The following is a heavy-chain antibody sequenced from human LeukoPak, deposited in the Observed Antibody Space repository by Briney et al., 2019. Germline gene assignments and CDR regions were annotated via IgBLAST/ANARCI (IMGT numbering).Heavy chain of an antibody. J-gene: IGHJ4*02. CDR2: IYHSGST. CDR3: ARVDSSGYHFDY. CDR1: GGSISSGGYS. D-gene: IGHD3-22*01. Sequence: SQTLSLTCAVSGGSISSGGYSWSWIRQPPGKGLEWIGYIYHSGSTYYNPSLKSRVTISVDRSKNQFSLKLSSVTAADTAVHYCARVDSSGYHFDYWGQGTLVTVSS. V-gene: IGHV4-30-2*01.